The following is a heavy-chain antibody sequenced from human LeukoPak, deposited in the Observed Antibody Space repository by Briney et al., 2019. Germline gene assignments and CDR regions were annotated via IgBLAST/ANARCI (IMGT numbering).Heavy chain of an antibody. CDR2: IYYSGST. V-gene: IGHV4-39*07. CDR1: GGSISSSNYY. D-gene: IGHD3-22*01. J-gene: IGHJ3*02. Sequence: SETLSLTCTVSGGSISSSNYYWGWIRQPPGKGLEWVANIYYSGSTYYNPSLKSRVTISVDTSKNQFSLKLSSVTAADTAVYYCARAYYYRRAFDIWGQGTMVTVSS. CDR3: ARAYYYRRAFDI.